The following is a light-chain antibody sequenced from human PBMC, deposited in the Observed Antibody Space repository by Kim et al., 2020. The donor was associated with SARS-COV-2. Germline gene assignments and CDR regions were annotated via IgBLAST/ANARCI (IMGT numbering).Light chain of an antibody. V-gene: IGKV3-15*01. CDR2: DAT. Sequence: GERATPSCRASQTINNRLVWYQHKPGQAPRLLIYDATTRATGVPARFIGSGSETDFTLTISSLQSEDFAVYYCQQSNDWPPLTFGQGTKVDIK. CDR3: QQSNDWPPLT. CDR1: QTINNR. J-gene: IGKJ1*01.